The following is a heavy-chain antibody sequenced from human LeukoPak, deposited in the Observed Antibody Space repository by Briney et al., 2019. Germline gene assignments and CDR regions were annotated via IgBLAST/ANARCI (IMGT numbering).Heavy chain of an antibody. Sequence: SGGSLRLSCVASGFTFSSYAVHWVRQAPGKGLEWVAVISYDGSNKYFADSVKGRFTISRDNSKNTLYLQMNSLRPEDTAVYYCARAAEYSGYDCAYWGQGTLVTVSS. CDR3: ARAAEYSGYDCAY. J-gene: IGHJ4*02. V-gene: IGHV3-30-3*01. CDR2: ISYDGSNK. CDR1: GFTFSSYA. D-gene: IGHD5-12*01.